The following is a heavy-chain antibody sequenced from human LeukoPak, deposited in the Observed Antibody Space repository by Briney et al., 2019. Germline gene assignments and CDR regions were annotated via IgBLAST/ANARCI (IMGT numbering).Heavy chain of an antibody. J-gene: IGHJ6*02. CDR1: GFTFSTYS. CDR2: ISITSYM. V-gene: IGHV3-21*01. CDR3: ARWNSDYAPYGMDV. Sequence: GGSLRLSCAASGFTFSTYSMNWVRQAPGKGLECVSSISITSYMYYADSVKGRFTISRDNAKSSLYLQMNSLRAEDTAVYYCARWNSDYAPYGMDVWGQGTTVTVSS. D-gene: IGHD4/OR15-4a*01.